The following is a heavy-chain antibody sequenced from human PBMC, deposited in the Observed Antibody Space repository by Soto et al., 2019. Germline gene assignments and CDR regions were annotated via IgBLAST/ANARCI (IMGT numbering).Heavy chain of an antibody. CDR3: ARDCSGGSCYPGMDV. D-gene: IGHD2-15*01. Sequence: GGSLRLSCAASGFNFNSYTISWVRQAPGKRLEWPSSISSSGYIFSTDSVRGRFTISRDNAKNSVYLQINSLRAEDTAVYFCARDCSGGSCYPGMDVWGQGTTVTVSS. J-gene: IGHJ6*02. CDR1: GFNFNSYT. V-gene: IGHV3-21*01. CDR2: ISSSGYI.